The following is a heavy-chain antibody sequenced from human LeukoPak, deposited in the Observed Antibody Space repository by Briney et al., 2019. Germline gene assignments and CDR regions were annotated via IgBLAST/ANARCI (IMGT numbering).Heavy chain of an antibody. J-gene: IGHJ6*02. Sequence: GGSLRLSCAASGFTFSSYSMNWVRQAPGKGLEWVSSISSSSSCIYYADSVKGRFTISRDNAKNSLYLQMNSLRAEDTAVYYCARDIHPAIAAARKRYYGMDVWGQGTTVTVSS. D-gene: IGHD6-13*01. CDR3: ARDIHPAIAAARKRYYGMDV. V-gene: IGHV3-21*01. CDR2: ISSSSSCI. CDR1: GFTFSSYS.